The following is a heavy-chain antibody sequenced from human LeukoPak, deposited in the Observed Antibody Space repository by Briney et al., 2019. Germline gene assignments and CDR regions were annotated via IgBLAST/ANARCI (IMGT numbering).Heavy chain of an antibody. V-gene: IGHV3-23*01. CDR3: AKRLGEY. CDR1: GFTFSSYA. CDR2: ISGSGGTT. D-gene: IGHD3-10*01. Sequence: GGSLRLSCAVSGFTFSSYAMSWVRQAPGKGLEWVSTISGSGGTTNYADSVKGRFTISRDDSKNTLYLQMNSLRADDTAVYYCAKRLGEYWGQGTLVSVSS. J-gene: IGHJ4*02.